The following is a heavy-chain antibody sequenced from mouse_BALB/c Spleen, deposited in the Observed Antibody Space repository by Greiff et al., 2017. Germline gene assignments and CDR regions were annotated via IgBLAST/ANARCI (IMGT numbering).Heavy chain of an antibody. CDR3: TRSNGNAMDY. V-gene: IGHV1S81*02. CDR2: INPSNGGT. Sequence: QVQLQQPGAELVKPGASVKLSCKASGYTFTSYYMYWVKQRPGQGLEWIGEINPSNGGTNFNEKFKSKATLTVDKSSSTAYMQLSSLTSEDSAVYYCTRSNGNAMDYWGQGTSVTVSS. CDR1: GYTFTSYY. J-gene: IGHJ4*01. D-gene: IGHD2-1*01.